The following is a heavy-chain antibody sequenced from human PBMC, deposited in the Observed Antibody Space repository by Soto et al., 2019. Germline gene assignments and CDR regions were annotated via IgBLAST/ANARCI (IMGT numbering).Heavy chain of an antibody. CDR1: GGSISSYY. V-gene: IGHV4-59*01. Sequence: QVQLQESGPGLVKPSETLSLTCTVSGGSISSYYWSWIRQPPGKGLEWIGYIYYSGSTNYNPSLKSRVTISVDTSKNQFSLKLSSVTAADTAVYYCARYKTLSRIDYYYYMDVWGKGTTVTVSS. CDR2: IYYSGST. D-gene: IGHD1-1*01. CDR3: ARYKTLSRIDYYYYMDV. J-gene: IGHJ6*03.